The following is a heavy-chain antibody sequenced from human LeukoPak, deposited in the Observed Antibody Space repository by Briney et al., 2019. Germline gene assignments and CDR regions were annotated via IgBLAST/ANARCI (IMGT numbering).Heavy chain of an antibody. J-gene: IGHJ4*02. Sequence: GGSLRLSCAASGFTFSTYWMHWARHAPGKGLDWVSAISLSGDRTYYGDSVKGRFTISRDNSKNTLYLQMNSLRAEDTAVYYCAKERDGYKGDYFDYWGQGTLVTVSS. CDR1: GFTFSTYW. V-gene: IGHV3-23*01. D-gene: IGHD5-24*01. CDR2: ISLSGDRT. CDR3: AKERDGYKGDYFDY.